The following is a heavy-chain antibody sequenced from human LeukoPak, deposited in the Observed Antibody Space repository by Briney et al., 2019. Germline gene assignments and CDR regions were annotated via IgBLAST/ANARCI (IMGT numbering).Heavy chain of an antibody. Sequence: PGGSLRLSCAASGFTFSDYYMSWIRQAPGKGLEWVPYISRSSHTNYADSVKGRFTISRDNAKNSLYLQMNSLRAEDTAVYYCARFSSGWYYFDYWGQGTLVTVSS. CDR1: GFTFSDYY. CDR2: ISRSSHT. D-gene: IGHD6-19*01. J-gene: IGHJ4*02. CDR3: ARFSSGWYYFDY. V-gene: IGHV3-11*03.